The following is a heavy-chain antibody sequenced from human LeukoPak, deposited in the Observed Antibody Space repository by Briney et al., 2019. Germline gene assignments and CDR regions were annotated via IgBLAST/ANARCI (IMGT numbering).Heavy chain of an antibody. CDR1: GGSISSSSYY. CDR3: AREVSGSYLN. D-gene: IGHD1-26*01. V-gene: IGHV4-39*07. CDR2: IYYSGST. Sequence: PSETLSLTCTVSGGSISSSSYYWGWIRQPPGKGLEWIGSIYYSGSTYYNPSLKSRVTISVDTSKNQFSLKLSSVTAADTAVYYCAREVSGSYLNWGQGTLVTVSS. J-gene: IGHJ4*02.